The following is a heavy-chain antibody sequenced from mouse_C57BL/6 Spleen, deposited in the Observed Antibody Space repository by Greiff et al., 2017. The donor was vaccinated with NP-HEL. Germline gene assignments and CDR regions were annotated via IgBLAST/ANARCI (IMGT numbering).Heavy chain of an antibody. CDR2: IHPNSGST. D-gene: IGHD1-1*01. J-gene: IGHJ4*01. CDR3: ARYSSYEGAMEY. Sequence: QVQLQQSGAELVKPGASVKLSCKASGYTFTSYWMHWVKQRPGQGLEWIGMIHPNSGSTNYNEKFKSKATLTVDKSSSTAYMQLSSLTSEDSAVYYCARYSSYEGAMEYWGQGTSVTVSS. V-gene: IGHV1-64*01. CDR1: GYTFTSYW.